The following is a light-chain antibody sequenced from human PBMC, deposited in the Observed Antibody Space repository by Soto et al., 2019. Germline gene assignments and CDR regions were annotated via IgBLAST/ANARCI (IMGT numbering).Light chain of an antibody. CDR3: NSYTTLSNRV. CDR1: STDIGAYNY. J-gene: IGLJ1*01. Sequence: QSVLTQPASVSGSPGQSITISCTGTSTDIGAYNYVSWYQQHPGKAPKLLIYEVTNRPSGVSNRLSSSKSGNTASLTISGLQAEDEANYYCNSYTTLSNRVFGTGTKVTVL. V-gene: IGLV2-14*01. CDR2: EVT.